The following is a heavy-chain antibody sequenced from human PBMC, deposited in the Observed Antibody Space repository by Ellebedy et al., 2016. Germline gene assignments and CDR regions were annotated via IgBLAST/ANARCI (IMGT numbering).Heavy chain of an antibody. CDR3: ARDGSEWSRDY. D-gene: IGHD3-3*01. V-gene: IGHV3-21*01. CDR1: GFIFNVRG. Sequence: GGSLRLXXVASGFIFNVRGMTWVRQAPGKGLEWVATIVFSGTATYYADSVKGRFIISRDNTKNSLFLQMNSLGVEDTAVYYCARDGSEWSRDYWGQGTLVTVSS. CDR2: IVFSGTAT. J-gene: IGHJ4*02.